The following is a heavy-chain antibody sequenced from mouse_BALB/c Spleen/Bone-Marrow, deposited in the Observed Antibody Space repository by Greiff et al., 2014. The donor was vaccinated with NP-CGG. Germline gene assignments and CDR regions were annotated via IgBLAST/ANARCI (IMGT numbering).Heavy chain of an antibody. Sequence: VQLQQSGPELVKPGPSVKISCKASGYSFTGYYMHWVKQSHGKSLEWIGEINPYNGGTSYNQKFKGKATLTVDTSFSTAFMELHSLTSEDSLVYYCARQLYGNYAYWGQGTLVTVSA. CDR1: GYSFTGYY. J-gene: IGHJ3*01. CDR2: INPYNGGT. V-gene: IGHV1S30*01. D-gene: IGHD2-10*02. CDR3: ARQLYGNYAY.